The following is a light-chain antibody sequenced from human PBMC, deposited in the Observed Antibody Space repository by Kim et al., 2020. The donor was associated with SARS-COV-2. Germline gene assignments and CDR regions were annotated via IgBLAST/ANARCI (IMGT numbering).Light chain of an antibody. J-gene: IGKJ5*01. CDR3: LQHSTYPIT. Sequence: ASVGDRVTITGRASQDMRDDLCCDLQNPGRAPMRLSYRVSSLQSGVPSRFSGSGSGTEFTLTISSVQPEEFATYFCLQHSTYPITFGEGTRMEIK. CDR1: QDMRDD. CDR2: RVS. V-gene: IGKV1-17*01.